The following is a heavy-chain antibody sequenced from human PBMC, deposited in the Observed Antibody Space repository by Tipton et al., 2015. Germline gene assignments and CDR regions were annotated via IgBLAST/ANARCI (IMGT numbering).Heavy chain of an antibody. CDR2: IYYDGST. CDR1: GASVSSGSYY. D-gene: IGHD3-10*02. Sequence: TLSLTCTVSGASVSSGSYYWSWIRQPPGKGLECIGYIYYDGSTNDNPSLKSRVTISVDTSKNQFSLKLRSVTAADTAVYYCARGFVRLGMDVWGQGTTVIVSS. V-gene: IGHV4-61*01. CDR3: ARGFVRLGMDV. J-gene: IGHJ6*02.